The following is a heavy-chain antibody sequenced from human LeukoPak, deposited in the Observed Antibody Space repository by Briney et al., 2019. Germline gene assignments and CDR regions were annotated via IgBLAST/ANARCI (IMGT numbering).Heavy chain of an antibody. V-gene: IGHV4-39*07. D-gene: IGHD3-10*01. CDR3: ARGFLGDYFGSGSYYVFDY. CDR1: GGSISNYY. J-gene: IGHJ4*02. Sequence: SETLSLTCTVSGGSISNYYWGWIRQPPGEGLEWIGSIYYSGSTYYNPSLKSRVTMSEDTSKNQFSLNLGSVTAADTAVYYCARGFLGDYFGSGSYYVFDYWGQGILVTVSS. CDR2: IYYSGST.